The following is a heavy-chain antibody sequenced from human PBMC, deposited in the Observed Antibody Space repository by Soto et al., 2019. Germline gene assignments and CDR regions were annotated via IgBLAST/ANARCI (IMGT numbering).Heavy chain of an antibody. Sequence: GGSLRLSCAASGFTFSNYAMNWVRQAPGKGLEWVSTITETGTGTYYADSVKGRFTISGDNSKNTLYLQMTSLRAEDTAVYYCAKDLQVGDYTLHYWGPGTLVTVSS. CDR1: GFTFSNYA. CDR3: AKDLQVGDYTLHY. CDR2: ITETGTGT. D-gene: IGHD4-17*01. J-gene: IGHJ4*02. V-gene: IGHV3-23*01.